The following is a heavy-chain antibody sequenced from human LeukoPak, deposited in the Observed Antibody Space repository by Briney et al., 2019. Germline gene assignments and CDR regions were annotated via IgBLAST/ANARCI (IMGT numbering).Heavy chain of an antibody. V-gene: IGHV4-34*01. D-gene: IGHD5-12*01. CDR2: INHSGST. J-gene: IGHJ4*02. Sequence: SETLSLTCAVYGGSFRGYYWSWIRQPPGKGLEWIGEINHSGSTNYKPSLKSRVTISVDTSKNQFSLKLSSVTAADTAVYYCAREAQGWLPFDYWGQGTLVTVSS. CDR1: GGSFRGYY. CDR3: AREAQGWLPFDY.